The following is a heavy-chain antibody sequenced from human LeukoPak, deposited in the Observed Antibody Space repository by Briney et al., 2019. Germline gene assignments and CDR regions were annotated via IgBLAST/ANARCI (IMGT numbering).Heavy chain of an antibody. Sequence: ASVKVSCKASGGTFSSYDISWVRQAPGQGLEWMGGITPIFGTAKYAQKFQGRVTITAVESMSTAYMELSSLRSEDTAVYYCASFLVSSGYYYSPWGQGTLVTVSS. CDR2: ITPIFGTA. D-gene: IGHD3-22*01. CDR1: GGTFSSYD. CDR3: ASFLVSSGYYYSP. J-gene: IGHJ5*02. V-gene: IGHV1-69*13.